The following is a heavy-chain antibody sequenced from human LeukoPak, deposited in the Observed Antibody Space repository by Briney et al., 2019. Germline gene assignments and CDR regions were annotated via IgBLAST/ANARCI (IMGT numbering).Heavy chain of an antibody. V-gene: IGHV7-4-1*02. Sequence: ASVKVSCKASGYTFTGYYMHWVRQAPGQGLEWMGWINTNTGNPTYAQGFTGRFVFSLDTSVSTAYLQISSLKAEDTAVYYCARNPHCSGGSCYFDYWGQGTLVTVSS. CDR2: INTNTGNP. D-gene: IGHD2-15*01. CDR1: GYTFTGYY. J-gene: IGHJ4*02. CDR3: ARNPHCSGGSCYFDY.